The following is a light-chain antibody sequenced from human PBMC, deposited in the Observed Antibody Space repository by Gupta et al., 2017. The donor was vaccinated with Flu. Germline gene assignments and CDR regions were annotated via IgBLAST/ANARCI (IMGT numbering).Light chain of an antibody. J-gene: IGKJ4*01. Sequence: VTPGEPASISCRSSQSLLTINGHNYLDWYVQKPGQPPQLLLYLGSNRAAGVPDRFSGSGSGTDFALEISRVEAEDVGVYYCRQAIQTPFTFGGGTKVEIK. CDR1: QSLLTINGHNY. V-gene: IGKV2-28*01. CDR2: LGS. CDR3: RQAIQTPFT.